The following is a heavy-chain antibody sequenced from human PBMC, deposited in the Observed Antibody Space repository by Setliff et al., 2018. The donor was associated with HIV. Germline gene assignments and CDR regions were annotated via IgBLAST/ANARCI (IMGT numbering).Heavy chain of an antibody. CDR3: ASSGYNYGGYYMDV. D-gene: IGHD5-18*01. CDR1: GFTFSSCW. V-gene: IGHV3-7*03. CDR2: IKQDGSEK. Sequence: GASLKISCAASGFTFSSCWVTWVRQGPGKGLEWVANIKQDGSEKYYVDSVKGRFTISRDNGKNSLYLQMNSLRAEDTAVYYCASSGYNYGGYYMDVWGKGTTVTVSS. J-gene: IGHJ6*03.